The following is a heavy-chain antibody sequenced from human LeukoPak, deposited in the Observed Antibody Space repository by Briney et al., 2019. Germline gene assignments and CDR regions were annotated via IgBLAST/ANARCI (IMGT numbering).Heavy chain of an antibody. CDR2: IYHSGST. CDR1: GGSISSSSYY. V-gene: IGHV4-39*07. D-gene: IGHD1-1*01. CDR3: ARGYSPTLRTTGNDY. J-gene: IGHJ4*02. Sequence: SETLSLTCTVSGGSISSSSYYWGWIRQPPGKGLEWIGSIYHSGSTYYNPSLKSRVTISVDTSKNQFSLKLSSVTAADTAVYYCARGYSPTLRTTGNDYWGQGTLVTVSS.